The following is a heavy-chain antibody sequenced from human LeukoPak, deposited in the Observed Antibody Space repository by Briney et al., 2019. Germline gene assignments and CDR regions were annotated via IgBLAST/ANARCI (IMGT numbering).Heavy chain of an antibody. CDR2: ITYSSRYM. J-gene: IGHJ4*02. V-gene: IGHV3-21*01. D-gene: IGHD2-2*02. Sequence: PGRSLRLSCAASGFTFSNFNMNWVRQAPGKGLEWISSITYSSRYMYYADSVEGRFTISRDNAKNSLYLHMNSLRAEDTAVYYCARDFGSSYTSPFPFWGQGTLVTVSS. CDR1: GFTFSNFN. CDR3: ARDFGSSYTSPFPF.